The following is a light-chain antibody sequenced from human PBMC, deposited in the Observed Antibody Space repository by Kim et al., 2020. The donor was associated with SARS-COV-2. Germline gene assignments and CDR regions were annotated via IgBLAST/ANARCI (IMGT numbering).Light chain of an antibody. CDR3: SSYTSSSTLV. CDR2: DVS. J-gene: IGLJ2*01. CDR1: SSDVGGYNY. V-gene: IGLV2-14*03. Sequence: LTQPASVSGSPGQSITISCTGTSSDVGGYNYVSWYQHHPGKAPKLMIYDVSKRPSGVSNRFSGSKSGNTASLTISGLQAEDEADYYCSSYTSSSTLVFGGGTQLTVL.